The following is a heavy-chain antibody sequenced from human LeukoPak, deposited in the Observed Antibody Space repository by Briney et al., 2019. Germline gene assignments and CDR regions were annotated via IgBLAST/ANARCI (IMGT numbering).Heavy chain of an antibody. CDR1: GGSISSGGYY. CDR3: ARAPPGGYSGSYYFDY. V-gene: IGHV4-31*03. Sequence: PSETLSLTCTVSGGSISSGGYYWSWIRQHPGKGLEWIGYIYYSGSTYYNPSLKSRVTISVDTSKNQFSLKLTSVTAADTAVYYCARAPPGGYSGSYYFDYWGQGTLVTVSS. CDR2: IYYSGST. D-gene: IGHD1-26*01. J-gene: IGHJ4*02.